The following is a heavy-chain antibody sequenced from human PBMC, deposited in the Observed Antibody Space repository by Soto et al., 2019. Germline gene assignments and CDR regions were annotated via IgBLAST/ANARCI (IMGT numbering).Heavy chain of an antibody. D-gene: IGHD3-22*01. CDR3: ARHFRTPWYWLCDS. CDR1: GGLITNTSFY. V-gene: IGHV4-39*01. CDR2: IYYSGSA. J-gene: IGHJ4*02. Sequence: SETLSLTCNVSGGLITNTSFYWGWIRQPPGKGLEWIGTIYYSGSAYYIPSLKSRVRMSVDTSRNIFSLNLTSVTAADTAVYYCARHFRTPWYWLCDSWGQGTLVPVSS.